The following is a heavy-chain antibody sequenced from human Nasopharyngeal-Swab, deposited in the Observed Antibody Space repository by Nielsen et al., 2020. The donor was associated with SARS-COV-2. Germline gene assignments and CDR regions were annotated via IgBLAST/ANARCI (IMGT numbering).Heavy chain of an antibody. D-gene: IGHD3-22*01. J-gene: IGHJ4*02. Sequence: SVQVSCQASGGTFSRYALSWVRPAPGQGLEWMGGIIPIFGTANYAQKFQGRVTITADESTSTAYMELSSLRSEDTAVYYCARGTQYYYDSSGYYTAPFDYWGQGTLVTVSS. CDR1: GGTFSRYA. CDR3: ARGTQYYYDSSGYYTAPFDY. CDR2: IIPIFGTA. V-gene: IGHV1-69*13.